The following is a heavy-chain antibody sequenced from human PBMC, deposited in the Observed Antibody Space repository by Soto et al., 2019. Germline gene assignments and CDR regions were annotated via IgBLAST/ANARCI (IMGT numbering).Heavy chain of an antibody. CDR2: VSASGLNT. CDR1: GFTFSTYA. CDR3: AKEPPGGPWGYFFDY. Sequence: GGSLRLSCAASGFTFSTYAMAWVRQAPGKGLEWVSGVSASGLNTDYADPVKGRFYISRDNSKNTVSLHMNSPRAEDTAFYYWAKEPPGGPWGYFFDYWGQETRVTVSS. D-gene: IGHD3-9*01. V-gene: IGHV3-23*01. J-gene: IGHJ4*02.